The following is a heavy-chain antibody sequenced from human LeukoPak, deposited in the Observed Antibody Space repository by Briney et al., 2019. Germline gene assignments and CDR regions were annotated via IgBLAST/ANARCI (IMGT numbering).Heavy chain of an antibody. CDR1: GYSFTSYW. J-gene: IGHJ4*02. CDR3: ARGVYSSGWDFDY. Sequence: RGESLKISCKGSGYSFTSYWISWVRQMPGKGLEWMGRIDPSDSYTNYSPSFQGHVTISADKSISTAYLQWSSLKASDTAMYYCARGVYSSGWDFDYWGQGTLVTVSS. D-gene: IGHD6-19*01. CDR2: IDPSDSYT. V-gene: IGHV5-10-1*01.